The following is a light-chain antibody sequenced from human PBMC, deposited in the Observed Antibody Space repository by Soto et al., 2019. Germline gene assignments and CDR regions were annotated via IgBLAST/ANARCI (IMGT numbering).Light chain of an antibody. V-gene: IGKV3-20*01. CDR1: QSVSSSY. Sequence: EIVLTQSPGTLSLSPGERATLSCRASQSVSSSYLAWYQQKPGQAPRLLIYGASSRATGIPDRFSGSGPGTDFTLTISRLEPEDFAVYSCQQYGSSPPYTFGQGTKLEIK. CDR3: QQYGSSPPYT. J-gene: IGKJ2*01. CDR2: GAS.